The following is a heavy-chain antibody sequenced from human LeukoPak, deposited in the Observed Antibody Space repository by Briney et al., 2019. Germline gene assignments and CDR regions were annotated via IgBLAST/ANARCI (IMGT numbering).Heavy chain of an antibody. CDR2: IKQDGGET. Sequence: GGSLRLSCAASGFPFSSYWMAWVRQAPGKGLEWVASIKQDGGETFYVDSVKGRFTISRDNAKNSLYLQVNSLRAEDTAVYYCARGQLTGDDELFDYWGQGTLVTVSS. V-gene: IGHV3-7*01. J-gene: IGHJ4*02. D-gene: IGHD7-27*01. CDR1: GFPFSSYW. CDR3: ARGQLTGDDELFDY.